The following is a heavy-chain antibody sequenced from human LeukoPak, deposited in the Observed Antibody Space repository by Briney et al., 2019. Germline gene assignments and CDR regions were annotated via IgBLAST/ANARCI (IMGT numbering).Heavy chain of an antibody. V-gene: IGHV4-39*01. Sequence: PSETLSLTCTVSGGSISSGHYWWGWIRQPPGKGLDWIGSMYYSGNTHYNPSLQSRVTVSVDTSKNQFSLKLTSVTAADTAVYYCVRQRGVGSWSLDYWGQGNLVTVSS. CDR2: MYYSGNT. CDR1: GGSISSGHYW. D-gene: IGHD2-15*01. CDR3: VRQRGVGSWSLDY. J-gene: IGHJ4*02.